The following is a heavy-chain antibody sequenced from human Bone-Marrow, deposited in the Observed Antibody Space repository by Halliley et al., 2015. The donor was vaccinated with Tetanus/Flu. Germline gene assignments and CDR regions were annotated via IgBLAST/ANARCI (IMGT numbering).Heavy chain of an antibody. Sequence: YPGDSDTRYSPSFQGHVTISADKSITTAYLQWSSLKASDTAMYYCARHGSCDECYHPTGGREDYWGQGTLVTVSS. CDR3: ARHGSCDECYHPTGGREDY. J-gene: IGHJ4*02. V-gene: IGHV5-51*01. CDR2: YPGDSDT. D-gene: IGHD2-8*02.